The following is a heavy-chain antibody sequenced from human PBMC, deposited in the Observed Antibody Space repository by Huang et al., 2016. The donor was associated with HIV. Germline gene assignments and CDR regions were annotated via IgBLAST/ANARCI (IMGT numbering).Heavy chain of an antibody. CDR3: TREYTVAGAFDI. V-gene: IGHV3-30-3*01. CDR1: GFSFSNYA. Sequence: GQLVESGGGVVRPGRSLRLSCAASGFSFSNYARHWVRQAPGKRLEWVTFISNDGTTTDYANSVKGLFTISRDNFKNTLYLQMNRLRGDDTAVYYCTREYTVAGAFDIWGQGTMVTVSS. D-gene: IGHD5-12*01. J-gene: IGHJ3*02. CDR2: ISNDGTTT.